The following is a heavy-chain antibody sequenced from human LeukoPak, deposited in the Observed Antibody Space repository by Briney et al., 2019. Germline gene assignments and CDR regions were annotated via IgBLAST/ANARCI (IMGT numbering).Heavy chain of an antibody. Sequence: PSETLSLTCTVSGGSISSYYWSWIRQPPGKGLEWIGYIYYSGSTNYNPSLKSRVTISVDTSKNQFSLRLSSVTAADTSVYFCARGDRLFDYWGQGTLVTVSS. CDR2: IYYSGST. CDR1: GGSISSYY. CDR3: ARGDRLFDY. J-gene: IGHJ4*01. V-gene: IGHV4-59*08. D-gene: IGHD2-21*02.